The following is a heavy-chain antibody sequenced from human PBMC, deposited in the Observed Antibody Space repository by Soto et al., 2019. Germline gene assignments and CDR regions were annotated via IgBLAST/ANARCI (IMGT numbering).Heavy chain of an antibody. Sequence: VASGKFSCKASGGTFSSYAISWVRQAPGQWLEWMGGIIPIFGTANYAQKFQGRVTITADESTSTAYMELSSLRSEDTAVYYCARDIRYSSSNYYYYYGMDVWGQGTTVTVSS. CDR1: GGTFSSYA. D-gene: IGHD6-6*01. J-gene: IGHJ6*02. CDR2: IIPIFGTA. V-gene: IGHV1-69*01. CDR3: ARDIRYSSSNYYYYYGMDV.